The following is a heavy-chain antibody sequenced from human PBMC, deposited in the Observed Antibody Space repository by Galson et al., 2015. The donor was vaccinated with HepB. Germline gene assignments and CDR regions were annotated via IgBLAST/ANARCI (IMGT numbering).Heavy chain of an antibody. CDR2: IIPIFGTA. V-gene: IGHV1-69*13. CDR1: GGTFSSYA. CDR3: ARDAIAAAGTGPRGYFDY. J-gene: IGHJ4*02. Sequence: SVKVSCKASGGTFSSYAISWVRQAPGQGLEWMGGIIPIFGTANYAQKFQGRVTITADESTSTAYMELSSLRSEDTAVYYCARDAIAAAGTGPRGYFDYWGQGTLVTVSS. D-gene: IGHD6-13*01.